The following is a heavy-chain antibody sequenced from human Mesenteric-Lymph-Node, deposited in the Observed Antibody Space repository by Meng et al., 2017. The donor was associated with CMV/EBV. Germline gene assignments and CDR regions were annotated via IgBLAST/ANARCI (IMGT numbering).Heavy chain of an antibody. J-gene: IGHJ6*02. CDR2: INPSGGST. V-gene: IGHV1-46*01. CDR3: ARDVTVGGSYYGMDV. Sequence: ASVKVSCKASGYTFTNYYIHWVRQAPGQGLEWMGIINPSGGSTIYAQKFQGRVTMTSNTSTSTVYMDLNSLRADDTAVYYCARDVTVGGSYYGMDVWGQGTTVTVSS. D-gene: IGHD4-23*01. CDR1: GYTFTNYY.